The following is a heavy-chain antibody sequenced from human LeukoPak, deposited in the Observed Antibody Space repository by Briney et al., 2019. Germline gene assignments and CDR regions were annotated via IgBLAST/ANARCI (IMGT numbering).Heavy chain of an antibody. CDR3: ATSVYGDEA. V-gene: IGHV1-69*13. CDR1: GGTFSSYA. D-gene: IGHD4-17*01. CDR2: IIPIFGTA. Sequence: ASVKVSCKASGGTFSSYAISWVRQAPGQGLEWMGGIIPIFGTANYAQKFQGRVTITADESTSTAYMELSRLRSDDTAVYYCATSVYGDEAWGQGTLVTVSS. J-gene: IGHJ4*02.